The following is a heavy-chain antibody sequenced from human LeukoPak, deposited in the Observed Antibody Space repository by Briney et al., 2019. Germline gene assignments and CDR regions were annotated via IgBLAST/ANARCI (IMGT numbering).Heavy chain of an antibody. J-gene: IGHJ4*02. D-gene: IGHD4-17*01. CDR1: GYTFTDYY. Sequence: ASVKVSCKASGYTFTDYYMHWVRQAPGQRLEWMGSINPISGGTNYAQNFQGRVTMTRDTSISTAYMDLSRLRSDDTAVYFCARAYGDPRLDYWGQGTLVTVSS. V-gene: IGHV1-2*02. CDR2: INPISGGT. CDR3: ARAYGDPRLDY.